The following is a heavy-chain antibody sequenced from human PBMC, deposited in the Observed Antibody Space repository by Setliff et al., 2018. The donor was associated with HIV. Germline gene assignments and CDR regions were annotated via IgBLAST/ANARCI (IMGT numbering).Heavy chain of an antibody. Sequence: PSETLSLTCTVSGGSISSLYWTWIRQAPGKGLEWIGYIYHSGRTNYNPSLKSRVTISLETSKNQFSLKLRSVTAADTAVYFCARGYPGIAVAGLTYYYYYYMDVWGKGTTVTVSS. J-gene: IGHJ6*03. V-gene: IGHV4-59*11. CDR1: GGSISSLY. CDR3: ARGYPGIAVAGLTYYYYYYMDV. D-gene: IGHD6-19*01. CDR2: IYHSGRT.